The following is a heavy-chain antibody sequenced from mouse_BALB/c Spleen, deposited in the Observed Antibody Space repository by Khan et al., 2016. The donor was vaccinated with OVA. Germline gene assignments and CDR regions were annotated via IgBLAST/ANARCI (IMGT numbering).Heavy chain of an antibody. CDR3: ASRTAPFVY. J-gene: IGHJ3*01. V-gene: IGHV3-1*02. CDR1: GYSITSGYS. CDR2: IPYSGST. Sequence: EVKLEESGPDLVKPSQSLSLTCTVTGYSITSGYSWHWIRKFPGNKLEWMGYIPYSGSTNYNPSLKSRISITRDTSKNQFFLQLNSVTTEDTATYYCASRTAPFVYWGQGTLVTVSA. D-gene: IGHD4-1*01.